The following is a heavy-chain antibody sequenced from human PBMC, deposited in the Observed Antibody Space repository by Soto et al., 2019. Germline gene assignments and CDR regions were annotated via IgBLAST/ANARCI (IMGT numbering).Heavy chain of an antibody. J-gene: IGHJ6*02. V-gene: IGHV1-18*01. CDR3: AREGPAPYYYYGMDV. Sequence: QVQLVQSRGEVKKPGASVKVSCKTSGYSFTTYGISWVRQAPGQGLEWMGWISGYNGNTNYAQNLQGRVTMTTDTSTSTAYMELRSLRSDDTAGDYCAREGPAPYYYYGMDVWGQGSTVTVSS. CDR2: ISGYNGNT. CDR1: GYSFTTYG.